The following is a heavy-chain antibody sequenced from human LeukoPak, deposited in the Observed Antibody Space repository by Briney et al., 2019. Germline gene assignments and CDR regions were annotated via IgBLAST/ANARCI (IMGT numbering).Heavy chain of an antibody. CDR1: GGSFSGYY. CDR3: ARPAAYYYDSSGRFDY. Sequence: PSETLSLTCAVYGGSFSGYYWSWIRQPPGKGLEWIGEINHSGSTNYNPSLKSRVTISVDTSKNQFSLKLSSVTAADTAVYYCARPAAYYYDSSGRFDYWGQGTLVTVSS. CDR2: INHSGST. D-gene: IGHD3-22*01. V-gene: IGHV4-34*01. J-gene: IGHJ4*02.